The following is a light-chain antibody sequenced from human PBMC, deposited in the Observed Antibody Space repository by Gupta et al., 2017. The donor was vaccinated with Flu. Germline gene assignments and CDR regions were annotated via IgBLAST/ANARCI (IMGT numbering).Light chain of an antibody. CDR3: CSYAGTNTFV. CDR1: SSDVGFYNL. V-gene: IGLV2-23*02. CDR2: EVN. J-gene: IGLJ1*01. Sequence: QSALTQPASVSGSPGQSVTISCTGTSSDVGFYNLVPWYQQYSDKVPKLIIYEVNKPPSGVSSRFSGSKSGDTASLTISGLQAEDEADYYCCSYAGTNTFVFGTGTTVTVL.